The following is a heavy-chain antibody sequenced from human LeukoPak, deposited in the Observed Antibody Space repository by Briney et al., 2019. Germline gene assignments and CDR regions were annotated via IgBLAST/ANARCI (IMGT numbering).Heavy chain of an antibody. J-gene: IGHJ3*02. Sequence: GGSLRHSCAASGYTTGDYRVDRARQVSGYGMESDECIGGTGSYIYYAASVKGRFTISRDNAKNSLFLQMNSLRDEVTAGYYCVSGNDPDSLWGTYRRDAFDSWGQGRMVSVS. V-gene: IGHV3-21*01. D-gene: IGHD3-16*02. CDR2: IGGTGSYI. CDR3: VSGNDPDSLWGTYRRDAFDS. CDR1: GYTTGDYR.